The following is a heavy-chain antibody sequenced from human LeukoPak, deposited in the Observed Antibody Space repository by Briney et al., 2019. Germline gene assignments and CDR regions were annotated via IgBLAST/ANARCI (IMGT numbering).Heavy chain of an antibody. J-gene: IGHJ6*02. D-gene: IGHD4-17*01. CDR1: GYTFTSYD. CDR3: ARWRNDYGDYVRDYYYYGMDV. Sequence: ASVKVSCKASGYTFTSYDINWVRQATGQGLEWMGWMNPNSGNTGYAQKFQGRVTMTRNTSISTAYMELSSLRSEDTAVYYCARWRNDYGDYVRDYYYYGMDVWGQGTTVTVSS. CDR2: MNPNSGNT. V-gene: IGHV1-8*01.